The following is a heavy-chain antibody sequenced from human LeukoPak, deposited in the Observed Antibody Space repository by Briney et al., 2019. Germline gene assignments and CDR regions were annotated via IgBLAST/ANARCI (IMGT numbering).Heavy chain of an antibody. J-gene: IGHJ6*03. Sequence: GASVKVSCKASGYTFTSYDINWVRQATGQGLEWMGWMNPNSGNTGYAQKFQGRVTITRNTSISTAYMELSSLRSEDTAVYYCARGSRVFERYFDWILLDDEYYYMDVWGKGTTVTISS. CDR1: GYTFTSYD. V-gene: IGHV1-8*03. CDR3: ARGSRVFERYFDWILLDDEYYYMDV. D-gene: IGHD3-9*01. CDR2: MNPNSGNT.